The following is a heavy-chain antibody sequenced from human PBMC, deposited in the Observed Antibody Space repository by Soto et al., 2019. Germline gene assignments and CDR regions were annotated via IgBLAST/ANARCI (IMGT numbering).Heavy chain of an antibody. CDR2: ISPYNGNT. CDR1: GYTFLNYG. CDR3: AREGELVFGDYYQYGMDV. Sequence: QVQLVQSGAEVRKPGASVKVSCKASGYTFLNYGISWVRQAPGQGLEWMGWISPYNGNTNYGEKLQGRIPMTTDTAANTAYMELRSLSSDDTAVYYCAREGELVFGDYYQYGMDVWGQGTTVTVSS. V-gene: IGHV1-18*01. J-gene: IGHJ6*02. D-gene: IGHD3-3*01.